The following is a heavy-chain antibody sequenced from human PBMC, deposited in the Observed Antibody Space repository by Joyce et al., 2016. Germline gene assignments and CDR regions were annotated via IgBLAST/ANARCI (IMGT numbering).Heavy chain of an antibody. D-gene: IGHD2-2*01. CDR1: GFTFSDYY. CDR3: ARGPGYCSTTTCSPGDGMDV. V-gene: IGHV3-11*01. CDR2: ISSTGSTR. J-gene: IGHJ6*02. Sequence: QVQLVESGGGLVKPGGSLRLSCAASGFTFSDYYMSWIRQATGKGLEWVSYISSTGSTRYYADSVKGRFTMSRNNAKNSLYLQMNSLGAEDTAVYYCARGPGYCSTTTCSPGDGMDVWGQGTTVTVSS.